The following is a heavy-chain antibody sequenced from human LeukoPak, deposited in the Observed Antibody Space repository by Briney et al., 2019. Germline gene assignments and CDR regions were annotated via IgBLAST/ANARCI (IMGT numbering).Heavy chain of an antibody. V-gene: IGHV1-2*02. CDR1: GYTFTSNY. Sequence: ASVKVSCKAFGYTFTSNYMHWVRQAPGQGPEWMGVISPSGGSTTYAQKFQGRVTMTRDTSISTAYMELSRLRSDDTAVYYCARGEGLRRPTGHWGQGTLVTVSS. D-gene: IGHD4-17*01. J-gene: IGHJ4*02. CDR3: ARGEGLRRPTGH. CDR2: ISPSGGST.